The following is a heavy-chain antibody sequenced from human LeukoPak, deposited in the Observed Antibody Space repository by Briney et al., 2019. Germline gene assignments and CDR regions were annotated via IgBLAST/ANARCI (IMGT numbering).Heavy chain of an antibody. CDR2: IYSGGST. J-gene: IGHJ4*02. CDR3: AKTGSWGSSNYYFDY. CDR1: EFSVGSNY. Sequence: GGSLRLSCAASEFSVGSNYMTWVRQAPGKGLEWVSLIYSGGSTYYADSVKGRFTISRDNSKNTLYLQMNSLRAEDTALYYCAKTGSWGSSNYYFDYWGQGTLVTVSS. V-gene: IGHV3-66*01. D-gene: IGHD2-15*01.